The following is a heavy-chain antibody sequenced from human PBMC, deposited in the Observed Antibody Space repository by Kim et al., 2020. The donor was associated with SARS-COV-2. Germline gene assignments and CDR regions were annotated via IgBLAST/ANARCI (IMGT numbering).Heavy chain of an antibody. CDR2: INHSGST. J-gene: IGHJ4*02. V-gene: IGHV4-34*01. CDR3: ARWLDRTVRGFDY. CDR1: GGSFSGYY. D-gene: IGHD3-10*01. Sequence: SETLSLTCAVYGGSFSGYYWSWIRQPPGKGLEWIGEINHSGSTNYNPSLKSRVTISVDTSKNQFSLKLSSVTAADTAVYYCARWLDRTVRGFDYWGQGTLVTVSS.